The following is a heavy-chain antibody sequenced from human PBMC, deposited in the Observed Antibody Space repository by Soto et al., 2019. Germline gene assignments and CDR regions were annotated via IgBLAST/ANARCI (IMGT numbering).Heavy chain of an antibody. J-gene: IGHJ4*02. Sequence: PSETLSLTCAVSGYSISSGYYWGWIRQPPGKGLEWIGSIYHSGSTYYNPSLKSRVTISVDTSKNQFSLKLSSVTAADTAVYYCARENGANYFEYWGQGTLVTVSS. V-gene: IGHV4-38-2*02. CDR3: ARENGANYFEY. D-gene: IGHD1-1*01. CDR2: IYHSGST. CDR1: GYSISSGYY.